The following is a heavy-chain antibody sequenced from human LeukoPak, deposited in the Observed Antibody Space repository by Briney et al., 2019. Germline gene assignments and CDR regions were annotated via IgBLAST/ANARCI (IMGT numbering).Heavy chain of an antibody. CDR1: GFNFGEFW. Sequence: GGSLRLSCAASGFNFGEFWMAWVRQTPGKGLEWVSYISGSSSTIYYADSVKGRFTISRDNAKNSLYLQMNSLRPEDTAVYYCATRVYCGGDCYSSHGMDVWGPGTTVTVSS. CDR3: ATRVYCGGDCYSSHGMDV. J-gene: IGHJ6*02. CDR2: ISGSSSTI. V-gene: IGHV3-48*01. D-gene: IGHD2-21*02.